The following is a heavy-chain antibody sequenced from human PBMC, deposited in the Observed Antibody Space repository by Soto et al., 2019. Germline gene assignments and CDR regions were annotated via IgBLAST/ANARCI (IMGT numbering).Heavy chain of an antibody. Sequence: GXSTRLSSSVSGVAFSSYAMSRVRPATGKGLEWVSALSGSSGNTYSADSVKGRFTISRDNSKNTLYLQMNSLRAEDTAVEVGARAAPVPTHYYGMDGRGHGTTVPFSS. D-gene: IGHD4-17*01. CDR1: GVAFSSYA. CDR2: LSGSSGNT. J-gene: IGHJ6*02. V-gene: IGHV3-23*01. CDR3: ARAAPVPTHYYGMDG.